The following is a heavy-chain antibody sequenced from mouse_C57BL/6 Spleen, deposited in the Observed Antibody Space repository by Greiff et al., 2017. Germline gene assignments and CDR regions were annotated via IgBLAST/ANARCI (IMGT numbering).Heavy chain of an antibody. Sequence: QVQLKQPGTELVKPGASVKLSCKASGYTFTSYWMHWVKQRPGQGLEWIGNINPSNGGTNYNEKFKSKATLTVDKSSSTAYMQLSSLTSEDSAVYYCARKGTSYYDPMDYWGQGTSVTVSS. CDR2: INPSNGGT. CDR3: ARKGTSYYDPMDY. V-gene: IGHV1-53*01. J-gene: IGHJ4*01. CDR1: GYTFTSYW. D-gene: IGHD2-10*01.